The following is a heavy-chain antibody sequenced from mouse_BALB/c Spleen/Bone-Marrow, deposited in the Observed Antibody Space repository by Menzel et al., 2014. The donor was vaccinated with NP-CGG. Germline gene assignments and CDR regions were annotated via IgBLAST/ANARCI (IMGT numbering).Heavy chain of an antibody. J-gene: IGHJ2*01. D-gene: IGHD2-10*02. Sequence: EVKLVESGPGLVKPSQSLSLTCSVTGYSITSGYYWNWIRQFPGNKLEWMGYISYDGNNNYNPSLKNRISITRDTTKNQFFQKLNSVTTQDTATYYCARRGYGNLDYWGQGTTLTVSS. CDR1: GYSITSGYY. CDR2: ISYDGNN. CDR3: ARRGYGNLDY. V-gene: IGHV3-6*02.